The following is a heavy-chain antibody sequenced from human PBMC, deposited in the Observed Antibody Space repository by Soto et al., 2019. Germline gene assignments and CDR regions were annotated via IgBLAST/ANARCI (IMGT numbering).Heavy chain of an antibody. CDR2: IGESGTPT. V-gene: IGHV3-23*01. CDR3: ARYIPGVRYYGMDV. CDR1: GFTFSSYA. Sequence: GGSLRLSCAASGFTFSSYAMKWVRQAPGKGLEWVSLIGESGTPTYYADSVKGRFTISRDNSGNTLFLEMYSLRAEDTAVYYCARYIPGVRYYGMDVGAKGTTV. D-gene: IGHD5-18*01. J-gene: IGHJ6*04.